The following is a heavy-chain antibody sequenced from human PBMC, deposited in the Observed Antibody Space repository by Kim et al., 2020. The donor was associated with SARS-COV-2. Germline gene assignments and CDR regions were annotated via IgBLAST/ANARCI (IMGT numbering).Heavy chain of an antibody. Sequence: GGSLRLSCAASGFTFSSYSMNWVRQAPGKGLEWVSSISNSSSYIYYADSVKGRFTISRDNAKNSLYLQMNSLRAEDTAVYYCARGRGVGVSDYYNYSGLDVGGQGTT. J-gene: IGHJ6*02. CDR1: GFTFSSYS. V-gene: IGHV3-21*01. CDR2: ISNSSSYI. CDR3: ARGRGVGVSDYYNYSGLDV. D-gene: IGHD1-26*01.